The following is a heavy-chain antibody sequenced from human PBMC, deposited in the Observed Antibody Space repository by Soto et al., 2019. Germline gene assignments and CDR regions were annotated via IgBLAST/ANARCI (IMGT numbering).Heavy chain of an antibody. V-gene: IGHV4-59*01. D-gene: IGHD3-3*01. CDR1: GGSISSYY. Sequence: QVQLQESGPGLVKPSETLSLTCTVSGGSISSYYWSWIRQPPGKGLEWIGYIYYSGSTNYNPSLKSRVTISVDTSKNQFSLKLSSVTAADTAVYYCARDNSGYDFWSGYYPSWFDPWGQGTLVTVSS. CDR3: ARDNSGYDFWSGYYPSWFDP. CDR2: IYYSGST. J-gene: IGHJ5*02.